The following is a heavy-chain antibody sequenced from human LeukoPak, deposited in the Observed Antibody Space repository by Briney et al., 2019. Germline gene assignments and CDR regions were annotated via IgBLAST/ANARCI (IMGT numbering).Heavy chain of an antibody. CDR3: AREGVLVASFDY. D-gene: IGHD2-21*01. V-gene: IGHV3-66*01. Sequence: GGSLRLSCAASGFTVSSNYMSWVRQAPGKGLEWVSVIYSGGSTYYADSVKGRFTISRDNSKNTLYLQMNSLRAEDTAVYYCAREGVLVASFDYWGQGTLVTVSS. J-gene: IGHJ4*02. CDR2: IYSGGST. CDR1: GFTVSSNY.